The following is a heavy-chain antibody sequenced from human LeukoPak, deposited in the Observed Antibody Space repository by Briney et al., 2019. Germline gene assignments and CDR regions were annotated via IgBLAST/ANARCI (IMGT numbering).Heavy chain of an antibody. CDR3: AREYYDSSGYYGY. CDR2: IKQDGSEK. CDR1: GFTFSRYW. V-gene: IGHV3-7*04. J-gene: IGHJ4*02. D-gene: IGHD3-22*01. Sequence: GGSLRLSCAAPGFTFSRYWMSWVRQAPGKGLEWVANIKQDGSEKYYVDSVKGRFTISRDNAKNSLYLQMNSLRAEDTAVYYCAREYYDSSGYYGYWGQGTLVTVSS.